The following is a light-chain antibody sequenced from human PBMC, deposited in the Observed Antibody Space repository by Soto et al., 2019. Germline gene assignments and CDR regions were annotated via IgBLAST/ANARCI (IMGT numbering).Light chain of an antibody. CDR1: SSDVGGYNY. J-gene: IGLJ3*02. CDR2: DVT. Sequence: QSALTQPASVSGSPGQSITISCAGTSSDVGGYNYVSWYQQYPGKAPKLMIYDVTNRPSGVSNRFSGSKSGNTASLTISGLQAEDEADYYCSSYTSSNTLVVFGGGTKVTV. CDR3: SSYTSSNTLVV. V-gene: IGLV2-14*01.